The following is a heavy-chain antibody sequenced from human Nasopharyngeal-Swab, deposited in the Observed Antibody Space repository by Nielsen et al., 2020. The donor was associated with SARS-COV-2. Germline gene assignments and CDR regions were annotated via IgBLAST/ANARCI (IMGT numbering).Heavy chain of an antibody. J-gene: IGHJ6*02. Sequence: SGPTLVKPTQTLTLTCTFSGFPLSASGMCVTWIRQTPGKALEWLALINWDDHKYYSTSLRTRLNISKDTSKNQVVLTMTNMDPVDTGTYYCARMYSTGYYYYGMGVWGQGTTVTVSS. CDR3: ARMYSTGYYYYGMGV. V-gene: IGHV2-70*01. D-gene: IGHD3-10*01. CDR2: INWDDHK. CDR1: GFPLSASGMC.